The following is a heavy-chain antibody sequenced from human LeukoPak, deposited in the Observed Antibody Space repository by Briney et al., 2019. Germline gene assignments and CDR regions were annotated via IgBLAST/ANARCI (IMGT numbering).Heavy chain of an antibody. CDR2: IYYSGST. CDR3: ARDLGSGTYYNFVFDY. D-gene: IGHD3-10*01. CDR1: GGSISSYY. Sequence: SETLSLTCTVSGGSISSYYWSWIRQPPGKGLEWIGYIYYSGSTNYNPSLKSRVTISVDTSKNHFSLKLSSVTAADTAVYYCARDLGSGTYYNFVFDYWGQGTLVTVSS. J-gene: IGHJ4*02. V-gene: IGHV4-59*01.